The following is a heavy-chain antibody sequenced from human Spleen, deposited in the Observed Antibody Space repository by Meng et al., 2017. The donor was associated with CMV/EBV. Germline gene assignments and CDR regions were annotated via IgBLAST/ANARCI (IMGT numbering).Heavy chain of an antibody. CDR1: GFTVSRHG. Sequence: GESRKISCAASGFTVSRHGMNWVRQAPGKGVEWLSYISVSSGSINYADSVKGRFTISRDNAKNSLYLQMSSLRVEDTAVYYCASGQWTLRYWGQGTLVTVSS. CDR2: ISVSSGSI. J-gene: IGHJ4*02. V-gene: IGHV3-48*04. D-gene: IGHD2-8*01. CDR3: ASGQWTLRY.